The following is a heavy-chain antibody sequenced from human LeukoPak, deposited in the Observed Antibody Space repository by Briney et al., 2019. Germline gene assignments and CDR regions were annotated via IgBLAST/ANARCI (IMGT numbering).Heavy chain of an antibody. V-gene: IGHV3-43*01. Sequence: GGSLRLSCVASGFTFEDFTMHWVRQPPGKGLEWVSLISWDSSSTYFTDSVKGRFTISRDNTKNSLYLQMNSLTTEDTAFYYCAQDGRQGAYDVWGQGTLVTVS. CDR3: AQDGRQGAYDV. J-gene: IGHJ3*01. CDR1: GFTFEDFT. CDR2: ISWDSSST.